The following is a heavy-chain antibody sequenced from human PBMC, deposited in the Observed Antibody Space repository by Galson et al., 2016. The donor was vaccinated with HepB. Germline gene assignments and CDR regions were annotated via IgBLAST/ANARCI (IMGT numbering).Heavy chain of an antibody. CDR3: AKVPHHSTGWPREIDY. CDR1: GFTFSSYA. CDR2: LTGSGGGT. Sequence: SLRLSCAASGFTFSSYAMNWVRQAPGKGLEWVATLTGSGGGTYYADSVKGRFTISRDNSTNTRYLEMIRLRAGDTAVYYCAKVPHHSTGWPREIDYWGQGTLVIVSS. J-gene: IGHJ4*02. V-gene: IGHV3-23*01. D-gene: IGHD6-25*01.